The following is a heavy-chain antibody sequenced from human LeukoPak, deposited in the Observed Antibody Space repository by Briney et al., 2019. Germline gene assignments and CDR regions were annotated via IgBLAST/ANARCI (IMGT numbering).Heavy chain of an antibody. D-gene: IGHD6-13*01. CDR2: INPNSGGT. V-gene: IGHV1-2*02. Sequence: ASVKVSCKASGYTFTGYYMHWVRQAPGQGLEWMGWINPNSGGTNYAQKFQGRVTMTRDTSISTAYMELSRLRSDDTAVYYCAGVGPRDSSSWYFCDYWGQGTLVTVSS. CDR1: GYTFTGYY. CDR3: AGVGPRDSSSWYFCDY. J-gene: IGHJ4*02.